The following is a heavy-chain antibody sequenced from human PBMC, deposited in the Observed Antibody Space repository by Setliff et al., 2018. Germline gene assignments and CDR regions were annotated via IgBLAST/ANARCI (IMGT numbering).Heavy chain of an antibody. J-gene: IGHJ4*02. D-gene: IGHD1-26*01. CDR1: GGSFSGYY. V-gene: IGHV4-34*12. Sequence: ASETLSLTCAVYGGSFSGYYWSWIRQPPGKRMEWIGEIIHSGSTNYNQSLKSRVTISMDTSKNQFSLKVPSVTAAGTAVYYCARSFSRSGKFLLDYWGQGALVTVSS. CDR3: ARSFSRSGKFLLDY. CDR2: IIHSGST.